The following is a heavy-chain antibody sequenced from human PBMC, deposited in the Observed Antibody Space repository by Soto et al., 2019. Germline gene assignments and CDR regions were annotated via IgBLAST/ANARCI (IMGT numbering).Heavy chain of an antibody. CDR1: GFAISRGYY. CDR2: IYPSVSS. V-gene: IGHV4-38-2*02. J-gene: IGHJ4*02. CDR3: VREKVGTTFFDN. D-gene: IGHD1-1*01. Sequence: PSETLSLTCSVSGFAISRGYYWSWVRQPPGKGLEWIGSIYPSVSSYHNPSLATRLRLSIDTSKNQSTLNLTSVTAADTALYFGVREKVGTTFFDNWGQGIQVTVSS.